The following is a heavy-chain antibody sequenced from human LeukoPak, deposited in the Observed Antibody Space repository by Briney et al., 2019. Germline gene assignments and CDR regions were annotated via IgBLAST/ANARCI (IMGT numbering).Heavy chain of an antibody. CDR3: ATGDYFDF. V-gene: IGHV1-2*04. Sequence: XRASGYTFSVYYVHWVRQAPGQGLEWMGRINPNGDVTNYTQNFQGWVTLTRDTSISTAYMELSRLRSDDTAVYYCATGDYFDFWGQGTLVTVSS. CDR2: INPNGDVT. J-gene: IGHJ4*02. CDR1: GYTFSVYY.